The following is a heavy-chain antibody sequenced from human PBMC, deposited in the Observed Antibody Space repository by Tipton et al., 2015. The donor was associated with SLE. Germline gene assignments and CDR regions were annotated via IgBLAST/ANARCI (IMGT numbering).Heavy chain of an antibody. Sequence: TLSLTCAVYGGSFSGYYWSWIRQPPGKGLEWIGEINHSGSTNYNPSLKSRVTISVDTSKNQFSLKLSSVSAADTAVYYCARGEGGFDYWCQGTLVTVSS. J-gene: IGHJ4*02. V-gene: IGHV4-34*01. CDR1: GGSFSGYY. CDR3: ARGEGGFDY. CDR2: INHSGST. D-gene: IGHD1-26*01.